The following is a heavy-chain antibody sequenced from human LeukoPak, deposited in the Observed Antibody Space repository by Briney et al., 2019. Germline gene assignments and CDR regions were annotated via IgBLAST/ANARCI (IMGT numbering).Heavy chain of an antibody. J-gene: IGHJ3*02. CDR3: ARRESITMIVVVNDAFDI. CDR2: IYYSGST. D-gene: IGHD3-22*01. Sequence: SETLSLTCTVSGGSISSSSYYWGWIRQPPGKGLEWIGSIYYSGSTYYNPSLKSRVTISVDKSKNQFSLKLSSVTAADTAAYYCARRESITMIVVVNDAFDIWGQGTMVTVSS. CDR1: GGSISSSSYY. V-gene: IGHV4-39*07.